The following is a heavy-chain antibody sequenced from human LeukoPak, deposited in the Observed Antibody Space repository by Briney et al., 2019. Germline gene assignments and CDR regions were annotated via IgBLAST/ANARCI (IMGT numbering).Heavy chain of an antibody. J-gene: IGHJ5*02. CDR2: IYYNGIT. CDR3: ARQNPPGSKEGWFDP. V-gene: IGHV4-59*08. D-gene: IGHD6-25*01. CDR1: GGSINSYY. Sequence: SETLSLTCTVSGGSINSYYWTWIRQPPGKGLEWIACIYYNGITNYKSSLESRLTISVDTSKNQFSLRLRSVTAADTAVYYCARQNPPGSKEGWFDPWGQGTLVTVSS.